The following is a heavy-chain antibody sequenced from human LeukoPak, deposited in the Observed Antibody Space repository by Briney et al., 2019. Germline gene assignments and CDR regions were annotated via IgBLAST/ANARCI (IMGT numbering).Heavy chain of an antibody. CDR3: ARHRAEMATITDDTFDM. J-gene: IGHJ3*02. V-gene: IGHV4-4*09. CDR2: FYTSGNT. D-gene: IGHD5-24*01. CDR1: GTSITPYS. Sequence: SETMSLTCSVSGTSITPYSWSWIRQPPGRGLEWIGYFYTSGNTHQNPSLKSRVTMSIDASKNQFSLRLSSMTAADTAVYYCARHRAEMATITDDTFDMWGQGTMVTVSS.